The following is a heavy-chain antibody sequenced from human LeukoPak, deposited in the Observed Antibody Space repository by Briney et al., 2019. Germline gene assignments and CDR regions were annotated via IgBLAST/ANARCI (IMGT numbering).Heavy chain of an antibody. V-gene: IGHV3-23*01. CDR3: AKAPGYDYVWGSYQHFDY. D-gene: IGHD3-16*02. CDR2: ISGSGGST. CDR1: GFTFSSYA. J-gene: IGHJ4*02. Sequence: SGGSLRLSCAASGFTFSSYAMSWVRQAPGKGLEWVSAISGSGGSTYYADAVKGPFTISRDNSKHTLYLQMNSLRAEDTAVYYCAKAPGYDYVWGSYQHFDYWGQGTLVTVSS.